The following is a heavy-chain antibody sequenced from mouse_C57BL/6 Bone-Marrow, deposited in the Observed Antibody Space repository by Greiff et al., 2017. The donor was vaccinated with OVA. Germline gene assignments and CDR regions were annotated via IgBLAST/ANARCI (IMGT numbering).Heavy chain of an antibody. CDR2: INPNYGTT. D-gene: IGHD1-1*01. CDR3: AFYYGSSYRYFDV. Sequence: VQLKQSGPELVKPGASVKISCKPSGYSFTDYNMNWVKQSNGKSLEWIGVINPNYGTTSYNQKFKGKATLTVDQSPSTAYMQLNSLTSEDSAVYYCAFYYGSSYRYFDVWGTGTTVTVSS. V-gene: IGHV1-39*01. J-gene: IGHJ1*03. CDR1: GYSFTDYN.